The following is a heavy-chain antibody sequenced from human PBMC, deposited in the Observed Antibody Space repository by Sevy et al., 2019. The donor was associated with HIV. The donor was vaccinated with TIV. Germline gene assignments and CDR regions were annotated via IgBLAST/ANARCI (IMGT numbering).Heavy chain of an antibody. V-gene: IGHV4-39*01. CDR1: GDSIRSQSHY. CDR3: ARQVRFSGVIINHFDY. CDR2: IYYTGSS. D-gene: IGHD3-3*01. J-gene: IGHJ4*01. Sequence: SETLSLTCTVSGDSIRSQSHYWAWIRQSPGKGLEWIASIYYTGSSYYNLSLRGRVTISVDTSKEQISLKLTSVTAADTAVYICARQVRFSGVIINHFDYWGHGTLVTVSS.